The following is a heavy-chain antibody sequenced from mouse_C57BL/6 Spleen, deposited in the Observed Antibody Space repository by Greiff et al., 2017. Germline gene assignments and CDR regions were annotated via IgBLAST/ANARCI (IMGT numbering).Heavy chain of an antibody. J-gene: IGHJ4*01. CDR3: ARNNFYDGYPYAMDY. CDR2: INPNYGTT. CDR1: GYSFTDYN. V-gene: IGHV1-39*01. Sequence: EVKLQESGPELVKPGASVKISCKASGYSFTDYNMNWVKQSNGKSLEWIGVINPNYGTTSYNQKFKGKATLTVDQSSSTAYMQLNSLTSEDSAVYYCARNNFYDGYPYAMDYWGQGTSVTVSS. D-gene: IGHD2-3*01.